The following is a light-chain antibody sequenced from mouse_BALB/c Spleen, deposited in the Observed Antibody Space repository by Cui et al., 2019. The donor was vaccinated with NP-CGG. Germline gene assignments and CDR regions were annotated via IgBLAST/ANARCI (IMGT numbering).Light chain of an antibody. CDR1: TGAVTTSNY. J-gene: IGLJ1*01. CDR3: ALWYSNHWV. CDR2: GTK. Sequence: QAVVTQVSALTTSPGETVTLTCRSSTGAVTTSNYANWVQEKPDHLFTGLIGGTKNRAPGAPAKFSGSLIGDKAALTITGAQTEDETIYFCALWYSNHWVFGGGTKLTVL. V-gene: IGLV1*01.